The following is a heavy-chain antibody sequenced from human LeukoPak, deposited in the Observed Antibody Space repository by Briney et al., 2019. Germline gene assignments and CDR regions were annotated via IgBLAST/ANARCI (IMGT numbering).Heavy chain of an antibody. Sequence: SETLSLTCAVYGGSFSDYFWNWIRQTPGKGLEWIGEINHSGSTNYNPSLKSRVTISVDTSKNQFSPKLSSVTAADTAVYYCARHRGNWNYVGTMIGGAFDIWGQGTMVTVSS. J-gene: IGHJ3*02. D-gene: IGHD1-7*01. CDR2: INHSGST. V-gene: IGHV4-34*01. CDR1: GGSFSDYF. CDR3: ARHRGNWNYVGTMIGGAFDI.